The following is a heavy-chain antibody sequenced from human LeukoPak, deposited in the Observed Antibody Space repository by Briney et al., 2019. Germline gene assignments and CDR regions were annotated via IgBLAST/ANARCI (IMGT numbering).Heavy chain of an antibody. J-gene: IGHJ3*02. CDR1: GYSFTTYW. CDR2: IYPGDSDT. Sequence: GESLKISCKVSGYSFTTYWIGWVRQMPGKGLEWMGIIYPGDSDTRYSPSFQGQVTISADKSISTAYLQWSSLKASDTAMYYCARVDCSGGSCYRGAFDIWGQGTMVTVSS. D-gene: IGHD2-15*01. V-gene: IGHV5-51*01. CDR3: ARVDCSGGSCYRGAFDI.